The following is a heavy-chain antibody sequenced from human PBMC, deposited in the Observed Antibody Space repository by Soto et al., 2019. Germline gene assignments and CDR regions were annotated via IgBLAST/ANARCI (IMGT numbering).Heavy chain of an antibody. CDR2: ITPFNGNT. D-gene: IGHD2-2*01. CDR3: AINSIVVVPAVDY. Sequence: ASVKVSCKASGYTFTYRYLHWVRQAPGQALEWRGWITPFNGNTNYAQKFQDRVTITRDRSMSTAYMELSSLRSEDTAMYYCAINSIVVVPAVDYWGQGTLVTVSS. J-gene: IGHJ4*02. V-gene: IGHV1-45*02. CDR1: GYTFTYRY.